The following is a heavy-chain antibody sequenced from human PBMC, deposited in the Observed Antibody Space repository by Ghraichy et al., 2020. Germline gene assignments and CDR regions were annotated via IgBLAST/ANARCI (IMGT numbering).Heavy chain of an antibody. CDR2: IYYSGST. Sequence: SENLSLTCTVSGGSISSYYWSWIRQPPGKGLEWIGYIYYSGSTNYNPSLKSRVYISVDTSKKQFSLKLRSVTAADTAVYYCARAVRVGLGSIGAFDVWGQGTMVTVSS. J-gene: IGHJ3*01. CDR3: ARAVRVGLGSIGAFDV. CDR1: GGSISSYY. V-gene: IGHV4-59*01. D-gene: IGHD3-10*01.